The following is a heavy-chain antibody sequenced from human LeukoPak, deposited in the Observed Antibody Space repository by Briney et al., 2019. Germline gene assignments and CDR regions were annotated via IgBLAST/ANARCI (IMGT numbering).Heavy chain of an antibody. Sequence: PSETLSLTCTVSGGSFNSYYWSWIRQPPGKGLEWIGYIYYSGSTDYNPSLKSRVTISIDTSKNQFPLKLTSVTAADTAVFYCARCYFIATRLLWFDPWGQGSLVTVSS. J-gene: IGHJ5*02. CDR3: ARCYFIATRLLWFDP. D-gene: IGHD6-6*01. CDR1: GGSFNSYY. CDR2: IYYSGST. V-gene: IGHV4-59*12.